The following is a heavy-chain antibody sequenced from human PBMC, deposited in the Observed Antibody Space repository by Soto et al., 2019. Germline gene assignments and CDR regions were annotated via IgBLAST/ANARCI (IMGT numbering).Heavy chain of an antibody. CDR1: GYSFPTYW. J-gene: IGHJ4*02. Sequence: GESLEISCRASGYSFPTYWISWVRQMPGKGLEWMGRIDPSDSKTYYSPSFQGHVTISADKSTSTAYLQLNNLKASDTAMYYCERLSECWGQGTQVTVSS. V-gene: IGHV5-10-1*01. CDR2: IDPSDSKT. CDR3: ERLSEC.